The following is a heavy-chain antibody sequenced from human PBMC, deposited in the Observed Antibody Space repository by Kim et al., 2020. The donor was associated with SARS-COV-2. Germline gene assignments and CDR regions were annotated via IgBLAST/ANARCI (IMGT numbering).Heavy chain of an antibody. Sequence: ASVKVSCKASGYTFTNYAMHWVRQAPGQRLEWMGWINAGNGNTKYSPKFQGRVTITRDTSASTAYMELSSLRSEDTAVYYCARGGVRYFDGLPLGAFDIWGQGTMVTVSS. V-gene: IGHV1-3*01. CDR1: GYTFTNYA. CDR3: ARGGVRYFDGLPLGAFDI. D-gene: IGHD3-9*01. J-gene: IGHJ3*02. CDR2: INAGNGNT.